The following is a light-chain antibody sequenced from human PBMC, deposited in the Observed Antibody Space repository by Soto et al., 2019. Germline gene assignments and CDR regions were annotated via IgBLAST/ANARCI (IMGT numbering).Light chain of an antibody. CDR2: GAS. Sequence: EIVLTQSPGTLSLSPGERATLSCRASQSVTSNYLAWYRQKPGQAPRLLFFGASIRATGIPDRFSGSGSGTDCTLTINRLEPEDFPVHYCQQYGSSPATFGQGTKV. CDR1: QSVTSNY. CDR3: QQYGSSPAT. V-gene: IGKV3-20*01. J-gene: IGKJ1*01.